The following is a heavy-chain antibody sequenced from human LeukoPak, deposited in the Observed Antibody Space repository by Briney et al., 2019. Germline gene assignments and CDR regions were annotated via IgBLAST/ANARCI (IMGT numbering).Heavy chain of an antibody. CDR2: IYYSGST. Sequence: SETLSLTCTVSGGSISSYYWSWIRQPPGKGLEWIGYIYYSGSTNYNPSLKSRVTISVDTSKNQFSLKLSSVTAADTAVYYCARAYHSSWYLNWFDPWGQGTLVTVSS. V-gene: IGHV4-59*01. CDR3: ARAYHSSWYLNWFDP. J-gene: IGHJ5*02. D-gene: IGHD6-13*01. CDR1: GGSISSYY.